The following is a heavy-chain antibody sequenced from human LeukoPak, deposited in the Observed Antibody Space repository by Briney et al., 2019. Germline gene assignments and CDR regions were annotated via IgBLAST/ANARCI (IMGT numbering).Heavy chain of an antibody. V-gene: IGHV3-30*02. CDR3: AKDATRINSPLDY. D-gene: IGHD2/OR15-2a*01. CDR2: IRYDGSNK. J-gene: IGHJ4*02. Sequence: GGSLRLSCAASGFTFSSYGMHWVRQAPGKGLEWVAFIRYDGSNKYYADSVRGRFTISRDNSKNTLYLHVNSLRPEDTAVYYCAKDATRINSPLDYWGQGTLVTVSS. CDR1: GFTFSSYG.